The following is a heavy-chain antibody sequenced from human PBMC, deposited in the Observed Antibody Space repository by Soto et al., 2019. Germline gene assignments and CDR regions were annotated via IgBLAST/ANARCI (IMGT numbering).Heavy chain of an antibody. V-gene: IGHV3-23*01. CDR1: GFPFAPST. D-gene: IGHD2-21*02. J-gene: IGHJ4*02. CDR3: AKRDVPHSTSNAYFYDH. Sequence: GGSLRLSCGVSGFPFAPSTMSWVRQAPGKGLEWVSAISVSVGSTYSADSVQGRFTVSSDISDNTLFLRMTSLTADDTAVYFCAKRDVPHSTSNAYFYDHWGRGVLVTVSS. CDR2: ISVSVGST.